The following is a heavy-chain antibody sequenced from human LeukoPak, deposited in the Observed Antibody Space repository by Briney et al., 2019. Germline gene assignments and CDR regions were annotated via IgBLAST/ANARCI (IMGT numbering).Heavy chain of an antibody. CDR3: AKDGGRVRGASYYFDY. CDR1: GFTFSSYG. Sequence: PGRSLRLSCAASGFTFSSYGMHWVRQAPGKGLEWVAVISYDGSNKYYADSVKGRFTISRDNSKNTLYLQMNSLRAEDTAVYYCAKDGGRVRGASYYFDYWGQGTLVTVSS. V-gene: IGHV3-30*18. CDR2: ISYDGSNK. J-gene: IGHJ4*02. D-gene: IGHD3-10*01.